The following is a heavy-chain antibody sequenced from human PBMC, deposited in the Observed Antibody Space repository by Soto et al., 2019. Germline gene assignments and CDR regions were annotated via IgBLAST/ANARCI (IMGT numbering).Heavy chain of an antibody. CDR1: GFTFSSYA. V-gene: IGHV3-23*01. D-gene: IGHD1-26*01. Sequence: EVQLLESGGDLVQPGGSLRLSCAASGFTFSSYAMNWVRQAPGKGLEWVATISGSGGNTYYADSVKGRFTISRDNAKNTLFLQMQSLRAADAAILYCAMLNTGSYAYHGMDVWGQGTTVSVSS. CDR3: AMLNTGSYAYHGMDV. J-gene: IGHJ6*02. CDR2: ISGSGGNT.